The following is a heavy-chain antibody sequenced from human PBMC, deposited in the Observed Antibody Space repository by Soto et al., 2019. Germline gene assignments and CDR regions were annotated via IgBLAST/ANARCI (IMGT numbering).Heavy chain of an antibody. V-gene: IGHV2-5*02. CDR2: IYWDDDK. D-gene: IGHD3-3*01. CDR3: AHRVLRAVFGLVTTTAIYFDF. Sequence: QITLNESGPTVVKPTETLTLTCTFSGFSLTTSGVGVGWVRQSPGKAPEWLAFIYWDDDKRYSTSLKSRLTITKDTAKIQVVLKMANVDPADTATYYCAHRVLRAVFGLVTTTAIYFDFWGQGTPVVVSS. J-gene: IGHJ4*02. CDR1: GFSLTTSGVG.